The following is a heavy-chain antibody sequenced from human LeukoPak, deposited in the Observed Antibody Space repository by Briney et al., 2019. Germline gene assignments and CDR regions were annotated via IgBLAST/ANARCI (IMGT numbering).Heavy chain of an antibody. CDR2: IYYSGST. Sequence: PSETLSLTCTVSGGSISSYYWSWIRQPPGKGLEWIGYIYYSGSTNYNPSLKSRVTISVDTSKNQFSLKLSSVTAADTAVYYCAGLRTAMVTAAFDYWGQGTLVTVSS. CDR1: GGSISSYY. D-gene: IGHD5-18*01. J-gene: IGHJ4*02. V-gene: IGHV4-59*08. CDR3: AGLRTAMVTAAFDY.